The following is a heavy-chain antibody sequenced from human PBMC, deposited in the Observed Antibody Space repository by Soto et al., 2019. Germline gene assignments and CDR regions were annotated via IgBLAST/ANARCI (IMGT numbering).Heavy chain of an antibody. CDR3: ARDLKRALYYYYGMDV. D-gene: IGHD3-9*01. CDR2: ISYDGSNK. CDR1: GFTFSSYA. Sequence: GSLRLSCAASGFTFSSYAMHWVRQAPGKGLEWVAVISYDGSNKYYADSVKGRFTISRDNSKNTLYLQMNSLRAEDTAVYYCARDLKRALYYYYGMDVWGQGTTVTVSS. V-gene: IGHV3-30-3*01. J-gene: IGHJ6*02.